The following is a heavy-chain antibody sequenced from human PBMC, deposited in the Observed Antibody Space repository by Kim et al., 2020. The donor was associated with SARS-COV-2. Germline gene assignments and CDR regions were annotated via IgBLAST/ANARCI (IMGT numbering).Heavy chain of an antibody. CDR3: AKATSVVRGVGYYFDY. D-gene: IGHD3-10*01. J-gene: IGHJ4*02. V-gene: IGHV3-23*01. CDR1: GFTFSSYA. CDR2: ISGSGGST. Sequence: GGSLRLSCVASGFTFSSYAMSWVRQAPGKGLEWVSAISGSGGSTYYADSVKGRFTISRDNSKNTLYLQMNSLRAEDTAVYYCAKATSVVRGVGYYFDYWGQGTLVTVSS.